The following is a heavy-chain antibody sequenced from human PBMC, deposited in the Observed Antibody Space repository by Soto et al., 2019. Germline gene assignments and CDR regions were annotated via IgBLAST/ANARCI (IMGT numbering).Heavy chain of an antibody. CDR3: ARMYNSGFYRPEGDYYFYGMDV. J-gene: IGHJ6*02. CDR2: MYISGST. V-gene: IGHV4-4*07. Sequence: QVQLQESGPGLMKPSETLSVTCSVSGGSIRDYYWSWIRQPAGKGLEWIGRMYISGSTKYNPSLTSRVTMSADTSVNQFSLTLISVTAAATATYYCARMYNSGFYRPEGDYYFYGMDVWGQGTTVTVSS. CDR1: GGSIRDYY. D-gene: IGHD5-12*01.